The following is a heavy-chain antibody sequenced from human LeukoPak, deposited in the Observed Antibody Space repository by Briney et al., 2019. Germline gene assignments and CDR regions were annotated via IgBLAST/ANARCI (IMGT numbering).Heavy chain of an antibody. Sequence: PGGSLRLSCVASGFNFSIFSMNWVRQAPGKGPEWVSSISSTSDFIFYADSVKGRFTISRDNSKNTLYLQMNSLRVEDTAVYYCAKAVPKAVVTPSFDYWGQGTLVTVSS. CDR3: AKAVPKAVVTPSFDY. D-gene: IGHD4-23*01. V-gene: IGHV3-21*04. CDR1: GFNFSIFS. CDR2: ISSTSDFI. J-gene: IGHJ4*02.